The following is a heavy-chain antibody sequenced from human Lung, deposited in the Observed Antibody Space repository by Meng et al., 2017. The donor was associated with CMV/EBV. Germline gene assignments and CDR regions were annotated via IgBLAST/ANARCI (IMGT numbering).Heavy chain of an antibody. Sequence: GESLKISCAASGFTFSSYAMSWVRQVPGKGLEWVSAISGSGGSTYYADSVKGRFTISRDNSKNTLYLQMNSLRAEDTAVYYCAKRLGGLLSSDADLGYWGQGTLVTVSS. CDR1: GFTFSSYA. CDR3: AKRLGGLLSSDADLGY. V-gene: IGHV3-23*01. J-gene: IGHJ4*02. D-gene: IGHD3-10*01. CDR2: ISGSGGST.